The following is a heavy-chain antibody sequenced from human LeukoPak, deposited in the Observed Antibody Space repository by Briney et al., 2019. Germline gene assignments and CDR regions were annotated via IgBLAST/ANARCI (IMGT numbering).Heavy chain of an antibody. J-gene: IGHJ6*03. CDR2: IYPADSDI. V-gene: IGHV5-51*01. Sequence: GESLKISCKGSGYSFTNYWIGWVRQMPGKGLEWMGIIYPADSDIRYSPSFRGQVTISADKSISTAYLQWSSLKASDTAMYYCARQSGDYSYYYYYMDVWGKGTTVTISS. D-gene: IGHD2-21*02. CDR3: ARQSGDYSYYYYYMDV. CDR1: GYSFTNYW.